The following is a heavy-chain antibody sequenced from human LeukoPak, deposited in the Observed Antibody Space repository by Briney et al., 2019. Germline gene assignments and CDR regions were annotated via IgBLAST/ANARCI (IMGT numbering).Heavy chain of an antibody. CDR1: GFPFSSYA. CDR2: ISDSGGST. CDR3: VRGYSFGPYGMDV. V-gene: IGHV3-64D*09. Sequence: GGPLRLSCSASGFPFSSYARHWVPKAPGKGLEYVSAISDSGGSTYYADSVKGRFTISRDNSKNTLYLQMSSLRAEDTAVYFCVRGYSFGPYGMDVWGQGTTVTVSS. D-gene: IGHD2-15*01. J-gene: IGHJ6*02.